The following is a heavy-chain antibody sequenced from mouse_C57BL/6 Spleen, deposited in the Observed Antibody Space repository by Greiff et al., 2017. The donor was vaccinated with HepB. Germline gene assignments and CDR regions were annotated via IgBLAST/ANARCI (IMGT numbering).Heavy chain of an antibody. Sequence: QVQLKQSGAELVMPGASVKLSCKASGYTFTSYWMHWVKQRPGQGLEWIGEIDPSDSYTNYNQKFKGKSTLTVDKSSSTAYMQLSSLTTEDSAVYYGARRLYGSSEDWYFDDWGTGTTVTVSS. V-gene: IGHV1-69*01. D-gene: IGHD1-1*01. CDR1: GYTFTSYW. J-gene: IGHJ1*03. CDR2: IDPSDSYT. CDR3: ARRLYGSSEDWYFDD.